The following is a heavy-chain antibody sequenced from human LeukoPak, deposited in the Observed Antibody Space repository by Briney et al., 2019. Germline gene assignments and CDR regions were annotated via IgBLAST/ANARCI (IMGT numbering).Heavy chain of an antibody. V-gene: IGHV1-2*06. CDR3: ARKYSSSWYEVGVNYFDY. CDR2: IDPNSGGT. J-gene: IGHJ4*02. Sequence: ASVKVSCKASGGTFSSYAISWVRQAPGQGLEWMGRIDPNSGGTNYAQKFQGRVTMTRDTSISTAYMELSRLRSDDTAVYYCARKYSSSWYEVGVNYFDYWGQGTLVTVSS. CDR1: GGTFSSYA. D-gene: IGHD6-13*01.